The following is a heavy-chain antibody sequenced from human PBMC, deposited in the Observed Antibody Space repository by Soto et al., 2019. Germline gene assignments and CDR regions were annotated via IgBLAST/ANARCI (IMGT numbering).Heavy chain of an antibody. J-gene: IGHJ4*01. CDR1: GFTFSNYA. CDR3: AKDQESSGYSPDY. D-gene: IGHD3-22*01. V-gene: IGHV3-30*09. CDR2: ISYDGSNK. Sequence: QVQVVESGGGVVQPGRSLRLSCAASGFTFSNYAMHWVRQAPGKGLEWVAVISYDGSNKYYADSVKGRFAISRDNSKNTLYLQTNSLRDEDTAVYYCAKDQESSGYSPDYWGHGTLVTVSS.